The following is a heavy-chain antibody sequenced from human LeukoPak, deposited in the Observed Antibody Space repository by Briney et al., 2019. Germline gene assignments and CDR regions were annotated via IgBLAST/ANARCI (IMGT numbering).Heavy chain of an antibody. J-gene: IGHJ4*02. CDR1: GFTFDDYV. D-gene: IGHD3-10*01. CDR3: AKDFRTMVRGVHY. CDR2: ISWNSGSI. V-gene: IGHV3-9*01. Sequence: GGSLRLSCAASGFTFDDYVMHWVRQAPGKCLEWVSGISWNSGSIGYADSVKGRFTISRDNAKNSLYLQMNSLRAEDTALYYCAKDFRTMVRGVHYWGQGTLVTVSS.